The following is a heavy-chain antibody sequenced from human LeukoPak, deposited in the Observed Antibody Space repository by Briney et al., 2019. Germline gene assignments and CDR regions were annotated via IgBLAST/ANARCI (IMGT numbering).Heavy chain of an antibody. CDR1: GFTFSDYY. CDR2: ITSSGDDI. J-gene: IGHJ4*02. CDR3: ASDIVATSGDF. D-gene: IGHD5-12*01. V-gene: IGHV3-11*01. Sequence: GGSLRLSCAASGFTFSDYYMSWIRRAPGKGLEWVAYITSSGDDIYYADSVKGRFTISRDNAKNALFLRMSSLRVEDTATYYCASDIVATSGDFWGQGTLVSVSS.